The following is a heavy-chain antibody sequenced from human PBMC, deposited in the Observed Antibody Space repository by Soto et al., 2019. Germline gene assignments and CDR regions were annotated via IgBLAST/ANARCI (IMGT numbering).Heavy chain of an antibody. V-gene: IGHV3-48*01. CDR3: VRGSIKVAGGCVE. D-gene: IGHD6-19*01. J-gene: IGHJ4*02. CDR2: ISSSGSTI. CDR1: GFSFSTHN. Sequence: VQLVESGGGSVQPGGPLRLSCAASGFSFSTHNMNWVRQAPGKGLEWVSSISSSGSTIYYADSVKGRFTMSRDNAKNSLYLQMNSLRAVDTAVYYCVRGSIKVAGGCVEWGQGTLVTVSS.